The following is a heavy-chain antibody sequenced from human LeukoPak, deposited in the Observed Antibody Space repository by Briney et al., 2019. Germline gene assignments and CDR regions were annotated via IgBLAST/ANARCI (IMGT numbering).Heavy chain of an antibody. D-gene: IGHD3-22*01. CDR2: ISAYNGNT. Sequence: ASVKVSCKASGYTFTSYGISWVRQAPGQGLEWMGWISAYNGNTNYAQKLPGRVTMTTDTSTSTAYMELGSLRSDDTAVYYCARDLHPYYYDSSGYYYPAGYWGQGTLVTVSS. CDR3: ARDLHPYYYDSSGYYYPAGY. J-gene: IGHJ4*02. V-gene: IGHV1-18*01. CDR1: GYTFTSYG.